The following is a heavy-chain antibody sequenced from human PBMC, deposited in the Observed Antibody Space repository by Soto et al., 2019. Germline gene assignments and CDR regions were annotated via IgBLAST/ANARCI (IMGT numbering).Heavy chain of an antibody. Sequence: SETLSLTCAVYGGSFSGYYWSWIRQPPGKGLEWIGEINHSGSTNYNPSLKSRVTISVDTSKNQFSLKLSSVTAADTAVYYCAREVGVAAARRGPYYYYGMDVWGQGTTVT. V-gene: IGHV4-34*01. D-gene: IGHD6-13*01. J-gene: IGHJ6*02. CDR2: INHSGST. CDR1: GGSFSGYY. CDR3: AREVGVAAARRGPYYYYGMDV.